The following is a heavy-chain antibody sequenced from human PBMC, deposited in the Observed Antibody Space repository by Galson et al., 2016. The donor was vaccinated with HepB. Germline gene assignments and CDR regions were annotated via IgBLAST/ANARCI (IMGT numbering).Heavy chain of an antibody. D-gene: IGHD7-27*01. J-gene: IGHJ6*02. Sequence: SLRLSCAASGFTFSSYEMHWVRQAPGKGLEWVSYISSSGGMIFYADSVRGRFTISRDHAENSLSLQMDSLRPEDTGVYFCAKDVNSGETEDDTYGMAVWGQGTTVIVSS. CDR1: GFTFSSYE. CDR2: ISSSGGMI. CDR3: AKDVNSGETEDDTYGMAV. V-gene: IGHV3-48*03.